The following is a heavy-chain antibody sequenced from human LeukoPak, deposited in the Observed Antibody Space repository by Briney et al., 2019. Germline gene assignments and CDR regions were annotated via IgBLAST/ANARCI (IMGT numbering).Heavy chain of an antibody. CDR1: GFTFSSYS. Sequence: PGGSLRLSCAASGFTFSSYSMNWVRQAPGKGLEWVSSISSSSSYIYYADSVKGRFTISRDNAKNSLYLQMNSLRSEDTAVYYCARDPHGDYSYWGQGTLVTVSS. D-gene: IGHD4-17*01. V-gene: IGHV3-21*04. CDR2: ISSSSSYI. J-gene: IGHJ4*02. CDR3: ARDPHGDYSY.